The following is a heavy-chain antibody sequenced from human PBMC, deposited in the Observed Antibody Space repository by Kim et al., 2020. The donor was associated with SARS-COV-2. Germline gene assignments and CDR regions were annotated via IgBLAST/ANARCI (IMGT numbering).Heavy chain of an antibody. V-gene: IGHV3-23*01. Sequence: GWSLRLSCAASGFTFSSYAMSWVRQAPGKGLEWVSAISGSGGSTYYADSVKGRFTISRDNSKNTLYLQMNSLRAEDTAVYYCAKDAWGYYDSSGYQEFQHWGQGTLVTVSS. CDR1: GFTFSSYA. D-gene: IGHD3-22*01. J-gene: IGHJ1*01. CDR2: ISGSGGST. CDR3: AKDAWGYYDSSGYQEFQH.